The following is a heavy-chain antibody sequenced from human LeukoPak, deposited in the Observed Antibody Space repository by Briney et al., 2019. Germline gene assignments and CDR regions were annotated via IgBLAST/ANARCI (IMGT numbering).Heavy chain of an antibody. V-gene: IGHV3-23*01. D-gene: IGHD3-3*01. CDR1: GFTFSSYG. Sequence: PGGSLRLSCAASGFTFSSYGMHWVRQAPGKGLEWVSAISGSGGSTYYADSVKGRFTISRDNSKNTLYLQMNSLRAEDTAVYYCAKEPSYYDFWSGYYTGDWFDPWGQGTLVTASS. CDR3: AKEPSYYDFWSGYYTGDWFDP. J-gene: IGHJ5*02. CDR2: ISGSGGST.